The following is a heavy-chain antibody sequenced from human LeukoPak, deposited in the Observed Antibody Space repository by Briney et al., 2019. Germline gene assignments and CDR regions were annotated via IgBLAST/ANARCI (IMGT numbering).Heavy chain of an antibody. CDR1: GYTFTGYY. J-gene: IGHJ3*02. CDR3: ATPTVGTSRFDGFDI. D-gene: IGHD4-23*01. Sequence: ASVKVSCKASGYTFTGYYMHXXXXXPGXXXXXXXXXNPNXGGTNYAXXXQGXVXMTXDTSISTAYMELSRLRSDDTAVYYCATPTVGTSRFDGFDIWGQGTMVTVSP. CDR2: XNPNXGGT. V-gene: IGHV1-2*02.